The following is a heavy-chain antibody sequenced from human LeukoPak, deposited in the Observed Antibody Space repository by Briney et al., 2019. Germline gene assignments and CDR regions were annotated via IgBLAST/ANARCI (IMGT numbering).Heavy chain of an antibody. D-gene: IGHD2-21*02. Sequence: GGSLRLSCAASGFTFSNYSVNWVRQAPGKGLEWVSSIGSSSHFRYYADPLKGRVTISRDNAKNSLYLQMNSLRAEDTAVYYCARGCDGDCYSDYWGQGTLVTVSS. CDR1: GFTFSNYS. V-gene: IGHV3-21*01. CDR2: IGSSSHFR. CDR3: ARGCDGDCYSDY. J-gene: IGHJ4*02.